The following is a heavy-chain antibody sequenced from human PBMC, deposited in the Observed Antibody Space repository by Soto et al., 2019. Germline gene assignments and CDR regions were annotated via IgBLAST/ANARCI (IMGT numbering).Heavy chain of an antibody. CDR2: ITRDGSST. CDR1: GFSLSDYW. Sequence: EVQLVESGGGLVQPGGSLRLSCAASGFSLSDYWMHWVRQAPGEGLVWLSRITRDGSSTNYADSVKGRFTISRDNGKNTLYLQVNSLRGEDTAVYYCARGANSYYYFDYWGQGTLVTVYS. V-gene: IGHV3-74*01. CDR3: ARGANSYYYFDY. J-gene: IGHJ4*02. D-gene: IGHD1-26*01.